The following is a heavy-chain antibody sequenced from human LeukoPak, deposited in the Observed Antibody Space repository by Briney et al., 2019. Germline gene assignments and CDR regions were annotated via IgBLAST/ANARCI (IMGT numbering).Heavy chain of an antibody. D-gene: IGHD2-2*03. Sequence: SETLSLTCAVYGGSFSGYYWSWIRQPPGKGLEWIGEINYSGSTNYNPSLKSRVTISVDTPKNQLSLKLSSVTAADTAVYYCARGRTVLDIVVVPPAHFDYWGQGTLVTVSS. J-gene: IGHJ4*02. V-gene: IGHV4-34*01. CDR2: INYSGST. CDR1: GGSFSGYY. CDR3: ARGRTVLDIVVVPPAHFDY.